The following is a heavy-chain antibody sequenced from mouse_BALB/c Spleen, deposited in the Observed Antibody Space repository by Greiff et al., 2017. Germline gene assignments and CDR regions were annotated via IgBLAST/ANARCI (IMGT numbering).Heavy chain of an antibody. CDR1: GYTFTDYN. CDR2: INPNNGGT. D-gene: IGHD1-1*01. V-gene: IGHV1-18*01. Sequence: VQLQQSGPELVKPGASVKIPCKASGYTFTDYNMDWVKQSHGKSLEWIGDINPNNGGTIYNQKFKGKATLTVDKSSSTAYMELRSLTSEDTAVYYCARSDYGSPWYFDVGGAGTTVTVSS. J-gene: IGHJ1*01. CDR3: ARSDYGSPWYFDV.